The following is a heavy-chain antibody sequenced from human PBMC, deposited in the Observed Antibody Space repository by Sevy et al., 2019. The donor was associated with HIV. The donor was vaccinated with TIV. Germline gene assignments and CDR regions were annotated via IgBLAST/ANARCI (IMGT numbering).Heavy chain of an antibody. CDR2: ISWNSGSI. D-gene: IGHD2-8*01. V-gene: IGHV3-9*01. J-gene: IGHJ4*01. Sequence: GGSLRLSCAASGFTFDDYAMHWVRQAPGKGLEWVSGISWNSGSIDYADSVKGRFTISRDNAKKSLYLQMKSLRADVNALDYCARDRDDGYCTNGVCFNFDNWGQGTLVTVSS. CDR1: GFTFDDYA. CDR3: ARDRDDGYCTNGVCFNFDN.